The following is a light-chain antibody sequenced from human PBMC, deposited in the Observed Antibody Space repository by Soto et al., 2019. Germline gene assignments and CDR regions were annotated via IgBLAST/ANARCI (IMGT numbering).Light chain of an antibody. CDR1: QSISRW. J-gene: IGKJ1*01. V-gene: IGKV1-5*01. CDR3: QQYKTSWT. CDR2: DGS. Sequence: DIQMTQSPSTLSASVGDRVTITCRASQSISRWLAWYQQKPGKAPHLLIYDGSSLDSGVPARFSGGGSGTEFTLTISSLQPGDFATYYCQQYKTSWTFGQGTKVDIK.